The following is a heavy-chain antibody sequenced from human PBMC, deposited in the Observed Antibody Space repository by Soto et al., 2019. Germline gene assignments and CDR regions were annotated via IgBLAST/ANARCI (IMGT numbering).Heavy chain of an antibody. J-gene: IGHJ3*02. Sequence: GGSLRLSCAASGFTFGDYYMSWIRQAPGKGLEWVSYISSSGSSTYYVDSVRGRFTISRDNAKNSLYLQMDSLGAEDTAVYYCARSIKMVRGKKGCGAFGSWGQGTRVSLS. V-gene: IGHV3-11*01. CDR3: ARSIKMVRGKKGCGAFGS. D-gene: IGHD3-10*01. CDR2: ISSSGSST. CDR1: GFTFGDYY.